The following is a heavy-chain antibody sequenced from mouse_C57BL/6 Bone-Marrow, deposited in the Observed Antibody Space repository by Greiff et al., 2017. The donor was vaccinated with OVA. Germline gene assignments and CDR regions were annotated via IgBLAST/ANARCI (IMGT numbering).Heavy chain of an antibody. Sequence: QVQLQQPGAELVKPGASVKMSCKASGYTFTSYWITWVKQRPGQGLEWIGDIYPGSGSTNYNEKFKSKATLTVDTSSSTAYMQLSSLTSEDSAVYYGARRATVVATRYFDVWGTGTTVTVSS. CDR2: IYPGSGST. V-gene: IGHV1-55*01. CDR1: GYTFTSYW. D-gene: IGHD1-1*01. CDR3: ARRATVVATRYFDV. J-gene: IGHJ1*03.